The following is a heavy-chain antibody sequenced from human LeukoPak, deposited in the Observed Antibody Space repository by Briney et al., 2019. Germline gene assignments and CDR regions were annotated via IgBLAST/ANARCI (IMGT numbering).Heavy chain of an antibody. V-gene: IGHV3-9*01. D-gene: IGHD5-12*01. Sequence: PGGSLRLSCAASGFTFGDYAMHWIRQAPGKGLEWVAGISWNSGSIGYADSVKGRFTISRDNAKNSLYLQMNSLRAEDTALYYCAKGVVATISENFDYWGQGTLVTVSS. CDR1: GFTFGDYA. CDR2: ISWNSGSI. J-gene: IGHJ4*02. CDR3: AKGVVATISENFDY.